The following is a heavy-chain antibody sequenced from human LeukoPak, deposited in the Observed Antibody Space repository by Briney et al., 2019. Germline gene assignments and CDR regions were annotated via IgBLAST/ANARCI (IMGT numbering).Heavy chain of an antibody. CDR3: ARDFFPVVDSTWYEIGY. D-gene: IGHD2-21*01. V-gene: IGHV3-30-3*01. CDR2: ISYDGYDK. Sequence: PGGSLRLPCAVYEITFSRYSMNWVRQAPGKGLEWVTLISYDGYDKSYADSVRGRFTISRDNSRNTLYLQMDSLRSEDTAVYYCARDFFPVVDSTWYEIGYWGQGTLVTVSS. J-gene: IGHJ4*02. CDR1: EITFSRYS.